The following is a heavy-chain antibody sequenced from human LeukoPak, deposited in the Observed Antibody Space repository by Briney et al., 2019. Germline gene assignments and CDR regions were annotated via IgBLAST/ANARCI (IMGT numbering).Heavy chain of an antibody. D-gene: IGHD3-9*01. CDR3: ARTNTYYDILTGYYYYFDY. J-gene: IGHJ4*02. CDR1: GFTFSSYW. CDR2: IKQDGSEK. V-gene: IGHV3-7*01. Sequence: GGSLRLSCAASGFTFSSYWMSWVRQAPGKGLEWVANIKQDGSEKYYVDSVKGRFTISRDNAKNSLYLQKNSLRAEDTAVYYCARTNTYYDILTGYYYYFDYWGQGTLVTVSS.